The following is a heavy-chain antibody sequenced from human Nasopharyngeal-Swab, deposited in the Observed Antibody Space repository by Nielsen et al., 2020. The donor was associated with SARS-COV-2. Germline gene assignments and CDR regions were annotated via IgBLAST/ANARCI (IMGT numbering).Heavy chain of an antibody. J-gene: IGHJ4*02. D-gene: IGHD6-19*01. Sequence: SETLSLTCSVPGGSIRSSSYYWGWIRQPPGKGLEWIGYIYYSGSTNYNPSLKSRVTISVDTSKNQFSLKLSSVTAADTAVYYCARAHSSGWYYFDYWGQGTLVTVSS. CDR3: ARAHSSGWYYFDY. CDR1: GGSIRSSSYY. CDR2: IYYSGST. V-gene: IGHV4-61*05.